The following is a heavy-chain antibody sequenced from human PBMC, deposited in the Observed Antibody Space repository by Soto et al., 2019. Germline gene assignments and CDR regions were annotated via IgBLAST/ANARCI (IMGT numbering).Heavy chain of an antibody. CDR2: IYPGDSDT. V-gene: IGHV5-51*01. CDR3: ARVDYSNYYFYGMAV. D-gene: IGHD4-4*01. CDR1: GYSFTSYW. J-gene: IGHJ6*02. Sequence: GESLKISCKGSGYSFTSYWIGWVRQMPGKGLEWMGIIYPGDSDTRYSPSFQGQVTISADKSISTAYLQWSSLKASDTAMFYCARVDYSNYYFYGMAVWGQGTSVTVSS.